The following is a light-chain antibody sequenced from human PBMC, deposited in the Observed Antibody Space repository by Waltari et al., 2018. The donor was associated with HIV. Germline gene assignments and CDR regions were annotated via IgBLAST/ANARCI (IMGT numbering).Light chain of an antibody. Sequence: QSALTQPASVSGSPGQSITISCTGASSDVGGYKYVSWYQHHPGKAPKLMISDVSERPSGFSNRFSGSKSGNTASLTISGLQAEDEADYYCCSYAGSSTLLFGGGTKVTVL. J-gene: IGLJ3*02. V-gene: IGLV2-23*02. CDR3: CSYAGSSTLL. CDR2: DVS. CDR1: SSDVGGYKY.